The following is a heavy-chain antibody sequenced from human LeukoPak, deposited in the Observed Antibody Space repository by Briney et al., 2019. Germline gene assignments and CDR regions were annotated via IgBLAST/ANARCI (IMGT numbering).Heavy chain of an antibody. J-gene: IGHJ4*02. Sequence: PSETLSLTCTVSGGSISSYYWSWIRQPPGKGLEWIGYIYYSGSTNYNPSLKSRVTISVDTPKNQFSLKLSSVTTADTAVYYCARIVGATYYLDYWGQGTLVTVSS. V-gene: IGHV4-59*01. CDR3: ARIVGATYYLDY. CDR1: GGSISSYY. CDR2: IYYSGST. D-gene: IGHD1-26*01.